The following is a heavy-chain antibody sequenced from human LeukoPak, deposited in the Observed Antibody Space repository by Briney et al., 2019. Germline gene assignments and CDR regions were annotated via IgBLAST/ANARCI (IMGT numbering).Heavy chain of an antibody. D-gene: IGHD3-3*01. CDR2: MSSSSSNI. V-gene: IGHV3-48*02. Sequence: GRSLRLPCASSGLTLSSYCMNWVRQARGKGREWVSYMSSSSSNIYYADSVKVRFTISRDNAKSSLYLQMNSLRDEDTAVYYCARDYDITIFGVVITPFDPWGQGTLVTVSS. J-gene: IGHJ5*02. CDR3: ARDYDITIFGVVITPFDP. CDR1: GLTLSSYC.